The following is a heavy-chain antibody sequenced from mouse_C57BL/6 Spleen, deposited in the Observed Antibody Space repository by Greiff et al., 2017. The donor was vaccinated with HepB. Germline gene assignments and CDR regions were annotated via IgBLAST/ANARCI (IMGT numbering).Heavy chain of an antibody. CDR1: GYTFTSYG. Sequence: QVQLQQSGAELARPGASVKLSCKASGYTFTSYGISWVKQRTGQGLEWIGEIYPRSGNTYYNEKFKGKATLTADKSSSTAYMELRSLTSEDSAVYFCARKNQGSYYFDYWGQGTTLTVSS. CDR2: IYPRSGNT. V-gene: IGHV1-81*01. CDR3: ARKNQGSYYFDY. J-gene: IGHJ2*01.